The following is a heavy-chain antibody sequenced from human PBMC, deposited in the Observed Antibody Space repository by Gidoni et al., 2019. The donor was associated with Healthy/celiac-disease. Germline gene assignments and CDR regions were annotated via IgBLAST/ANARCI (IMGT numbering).Heavy chain of an antibody. CDR2: INHSGST. CDR1: GGSFSGYY. V-gene: IGHV4-34*01. Sequence: QVQLQQWGAGLLKPSETLSLTCAVYGGSFSGYYWSWIRQPPGKGLEWIGEINHSGSTNYNPSLKSRVTISVDTSKNQFSLKLSSVTAADTAVYYCARAVVVPAAIGPLYYYYYGMDVWGQGTTVTVSS. CDR3: ARAVVVPAAIGPLYYYYYGMDV. J-gene: IGHJ6*02. D-gene: IGHD2-2*02.